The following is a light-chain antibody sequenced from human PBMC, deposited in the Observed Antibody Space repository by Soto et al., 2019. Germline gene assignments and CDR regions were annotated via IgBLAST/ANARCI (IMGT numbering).Light chain of an antibody. CDR2: RDN. J-gene: IGLJ1*01. CDR3: TAWDHILSGHV. V-gene: IGLV1-47*01. Sequence: QSVLTQPPSASGTPGQRVTISCSGSSSNVGGSYVFWYQHLPGAAPKLLIYRDNQRPSGVPDRFSGSKSGTSASLAISGLRDEDVADYYCTAWDHILSGHVFGTGTKLTV. CDR1: SSNVGGSY.